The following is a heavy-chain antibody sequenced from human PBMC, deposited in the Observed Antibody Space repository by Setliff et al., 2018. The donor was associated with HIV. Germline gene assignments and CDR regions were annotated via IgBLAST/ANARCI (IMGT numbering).Heavy chain of an antibody. D-gene: IGHD3-16*01. CDR1: GFSFNNYN. J-gene: IGHJ4*02. CDR3: TRDFGGATDY. Sequence: PGGSLRLSCAASGFSFNNYNMNWVRQAPGKGLEWVGFIRSKAYGGTTEYAASVKGRFTISRDDSKSVAFMQMNSLKIEDTAVYYCTRDFGGATDYWGQGTLVTVSS. V-gene: IGHV3-49*04. CDR2: IRSKAYGGTT.